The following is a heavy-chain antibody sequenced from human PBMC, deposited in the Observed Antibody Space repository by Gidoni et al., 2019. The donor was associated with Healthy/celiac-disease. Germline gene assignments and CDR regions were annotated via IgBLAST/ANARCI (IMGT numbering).Heavy chain of an antibody. CDR3: AKCLGKIYYYYYYMDV. D-gene: IGHD1-26*01. V-gene: IGHV3-23*01. J-gene: IGHJ6*03. Sequence: EVQLLESGGGLVQPGGSLRLSCAASGFTFSSYAMSWVRQAPGKGLEWVSAISGSGGSTYYADSVKGRFTISRDNSKNTLYLQMNSLRAEDTAVYYCAKCLGKIYYYYYYMDVWGKGTTVTVSS. CDR1: GFTFSSYA. CDR2: ISGSGGST.